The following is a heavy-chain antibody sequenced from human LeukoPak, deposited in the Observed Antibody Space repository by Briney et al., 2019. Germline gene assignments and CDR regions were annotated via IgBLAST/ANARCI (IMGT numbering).Heavy chain of an antibody. CDR1: GGSISSYY. J-gene: IGHJ4*02. CDR2: IYYSGST. CDR3: ASASGVFGDFDWLSHDY. V-gene: IGHV4-59*12. Sequence: SETRSLTCTVSGGSISSYYWSWIRQPPGKGLEWIGYIYYSGSTYYNPSLKSRVTISVDRSKNQFSLKLSSVTAADTAVYYCASASGVFGDFDWLSHDYWGQGTLVTVSS. D-gene: IGHD3-9*01.